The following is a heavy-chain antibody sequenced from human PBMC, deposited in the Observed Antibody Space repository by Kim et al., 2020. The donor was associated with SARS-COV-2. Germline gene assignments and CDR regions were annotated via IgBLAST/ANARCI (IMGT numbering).Heavy chain of an antibody. D-gene: IGHD2-2*02. V-gene: IGHV6-1*01. CDR3: ARYTTTWYLDY. Sequence: YGAVVRGRITLTSDPSKNQFSLHLNSVTPEDTAVYYCARYTTTWYLDYWGQGTLVTVSS. J-gene: IGHJ4*02.